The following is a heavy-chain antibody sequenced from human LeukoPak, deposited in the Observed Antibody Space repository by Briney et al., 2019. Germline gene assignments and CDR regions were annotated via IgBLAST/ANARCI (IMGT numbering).Heavy chain of an antibody. CDR1: GYTFTGYY. J-gene: IGHJ4*02. D-gene: IGHD4-17*01. V-gene: IGHV1-2*06. CDR3: ARDGDYGDYDPNFDY. CDR2: INPNSGGT. Sequence: GASVKVSCKASGYTFTGYYMHWVRQAPGQGLGWMGRINPNSGGTNYAQKFQGRVTMTRDTSISTAYMELSRLRSDDTAVYYCARDGDYGDYDPNFDYWGQGTLVTVSS.